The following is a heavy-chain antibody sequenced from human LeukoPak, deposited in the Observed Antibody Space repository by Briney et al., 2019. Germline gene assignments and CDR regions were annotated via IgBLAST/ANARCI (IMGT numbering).Heavy chain of an antibody. D-gene: IGHD2-15*01. CDR3: SVVRT. J-gene: IGHJ4*02. V-gene: IGHV1-2*02. CDR1: GYTFTGYY. Sequence: ASVKVSCKASGYTFTGYYMHWVRQAPGQGLEWMGWINPNSGGTNYAQKFQGRVTITADKSTSTAYMELSSLRSEDTAVYYCSVVRTWGQGTLVTVSS. CDR2: INPNSGGT.